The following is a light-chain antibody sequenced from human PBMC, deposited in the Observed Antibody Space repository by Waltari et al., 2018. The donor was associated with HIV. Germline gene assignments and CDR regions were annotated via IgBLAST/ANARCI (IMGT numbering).Light chain of an antibody. V-gene: IGLV2-11*01. CDR3: CSYAGKYTWV. Sequence: QAALPQPRSAPGSPVTSVPTSCIRPRSAVGPQHLSTWYQLNPGKAPVLLIFDVSQPPAGVPDRFSGSKSGNTASLTISGLQAVDEADYYCCSYAGKYTWVFGTGTKVTVL. CDR2: DVS. CDR1: RSAVGPQHL. J-gene: IGLJ1*01.